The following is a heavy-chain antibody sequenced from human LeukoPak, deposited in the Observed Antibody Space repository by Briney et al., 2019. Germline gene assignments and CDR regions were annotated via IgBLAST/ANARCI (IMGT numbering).Heavy chain of an antibody. J-gene: IGHJ4*02. Sequence: SETLSLTCAVYGGSFSGYYWSWIRQPPGKGLEWIGEINHSGSTNYNPSLKSRVTISVDTSKSQFSLKLSSVTAADTAVYYCARGLYSSSPMSDYWGQGTLVTVSS. V-gene: IGHV4-34*01. D-gene: IGHD6-6*01. CDR1: GGSFSGYY. CDR2: INHSGST. CDR3: ARGLYSSSPMSDY.